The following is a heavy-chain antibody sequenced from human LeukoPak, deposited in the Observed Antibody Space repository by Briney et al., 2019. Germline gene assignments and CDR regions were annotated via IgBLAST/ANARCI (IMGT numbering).Heavy chain of an antibody. D-gene: IGHD6-13*01. CDR3: ARELWQQLTENWFDP. CDR2: INTNTGNP. V-gene: IGHV7-4-1*02. CDR1: GYTFTSYA. Sequence: GASVKVSCKASGYTFTSYAMNWVRQAPGQGLEWMGWINTNTGNPTYAQGFTGRFVFSLDTSVSTAYLQISSLKAEDTAVYYCARELWQQLTENWFDPWGQGTLVTVSS. J-gene: IGHJ5*02.